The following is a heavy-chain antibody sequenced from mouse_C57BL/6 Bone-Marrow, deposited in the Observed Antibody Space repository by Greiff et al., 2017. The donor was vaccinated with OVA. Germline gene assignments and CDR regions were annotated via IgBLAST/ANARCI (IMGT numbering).Heavy chain of an antibody. CDR1: GYSITSGYY. J-gene: IGHJ3*01. V-gene: IGHV3-6*01. CDR2: ISYDGSN. CDR3: ARDSRYYGSSPWFAY. D-gene: IGHD1-1*01. Sequence: VKLQESGPGLVKPSQSLSLTCSVTGYSITSGYYWNWIRQFPGNKLEWMGYISYDGSNNYNPSLKNRISITRDTSKNQFFLKLNSVTTEDTATYYCARDSRYYGSSPWFAYWGQGTLVTVSA.